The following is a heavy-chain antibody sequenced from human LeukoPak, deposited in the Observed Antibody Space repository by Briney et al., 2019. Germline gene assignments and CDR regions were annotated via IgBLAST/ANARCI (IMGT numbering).Heavy chain of an antibody. CDR2: ISWNSGNI. CDR1: GFTFDDYA. Sequence: GGSLRLSCAASGFTFDDYAMHWVRQAPGKGLEWVSGISWNSGNIGYADSVKGRFTISRDNAKNSLYLQMNSLRAEDTALYYCAKVGYLDSYGMDVWGQGTTVTVSS. CDR3: AKVGYLDSYGMDV. J-gene: IGHJ6*02. V-gene: IGHV3-9*01. D-gene: IGHD6-13*01.